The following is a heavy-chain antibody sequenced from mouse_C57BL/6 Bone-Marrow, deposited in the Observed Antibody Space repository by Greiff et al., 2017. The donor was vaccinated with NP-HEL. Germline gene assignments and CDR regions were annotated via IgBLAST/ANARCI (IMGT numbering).Heavy chain of an antibody. CDR2: IYPGSGST. V-gene: IGHV1-55*01. CDR1: GYTFTSYW. Sequence: QVQLQQPGAELVKPGASVKMSCKASGYTFTSYWITWVKQRPGQGLEWIGDIYPGSGSTNYNEKFKSKATLTVDTSSSTAYMQLSSLTSEDSAVYYCARSTTVVATPYFDDWGQGTTLTVSS. D-gene: IGHD1-1*01. CDR3: ARSTTVVATPYFDD. J-gene: IGHJ2*01.